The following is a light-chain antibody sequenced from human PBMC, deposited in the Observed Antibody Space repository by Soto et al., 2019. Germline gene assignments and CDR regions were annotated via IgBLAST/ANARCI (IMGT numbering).Light chain of an antibody. CDR1: QSVSSTY. CDR3: QQSDT. V-gene: IGKV3-20*01. CDR2: GTS. J-gene: IGKJ5*01. Sequence: DIVLTQFPATLSVSPGERATLSCRASQSVSSTYLAWYQQKPGQAPRLLIYGTSSRATGIPDRFSGSGSGTDFTLTISRLEPEDFAVYYCQQSDTFGQGTRRQNK.